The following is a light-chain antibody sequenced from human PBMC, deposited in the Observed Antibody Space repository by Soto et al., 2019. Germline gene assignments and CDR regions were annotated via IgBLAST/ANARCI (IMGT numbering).Light chain of an antibody. CDR2: GAS. CDR1: QSVSSSY. Sequence: EIVLTQSPGTLSLTPGERATLSCRASQSVSSSYLAWYQQKPGQAPRLLIYGASSRATGIPDRFSGSGSGTDFTLTISSLEPEDFVVYYCQQRSNWPRTFGQGTKGDIK. J-gene: IGKJ1*01. V-gene: IGKV3D-20*02. CDR3: QQRSNWPRT.